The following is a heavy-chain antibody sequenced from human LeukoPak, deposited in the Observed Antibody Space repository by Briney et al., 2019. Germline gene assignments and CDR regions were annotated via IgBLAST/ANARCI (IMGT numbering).Heavy chain of an antibody. Sequence: SGTLSLTCAVSGGSISSSSYYWGWVRQPPGKGLEWIGSIYYSGSTYYNPSLKSRVTISVDTSKNQFSLKLSSVTAADTAVYYCARRGWFGGVIAFDYWGQGTLVTVSS. V-gene: IGHV4-39*01. D-gene: IGHD3-16*02. J-gene: IGHJ4*02. CDR3: ARRGWFGGVIAFDY. CDR2: IYYSGST. CDR1: GGSISSSSYY.